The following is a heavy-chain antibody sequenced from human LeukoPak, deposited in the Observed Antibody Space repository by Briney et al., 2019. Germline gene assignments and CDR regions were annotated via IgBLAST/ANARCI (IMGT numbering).Heavy chain of an antibody. Sequence: ASVKVSCKAPGYTFTGYYMHWVRQAPGQGLEWMGWINPNSGGTNYAQKFQGRVTMTRDTSISTAYMELSSLRAEDTALYYCAKLWSVGGLGAFDIWGQGTMVTVSS. D-gene: IGHD1-26*01. CDR1: GYTFTGYY. CDR2: INPNSGGT. CDR3: AKLWSVGGLGAFDI. J-gene: IGHJ3*02. V-gene: IGHV1-2*02.